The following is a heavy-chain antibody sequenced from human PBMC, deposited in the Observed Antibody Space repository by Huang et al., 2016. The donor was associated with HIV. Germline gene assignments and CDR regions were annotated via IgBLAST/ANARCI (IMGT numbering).Heavy chain of an antibody. V-gene: IGHV2-5*02. J-gene: IGHJ6*03. D-gene: IGHD1-26*01. CDR2: IYWDDDK. Sequence: QITLKESGPTLVKPTETLTLTCSFSGFSLNSTGVGVGWIRQPPGKALEWLALIYWDDDKRYMPSVRNKIIISRDTTKKQVVLTLTNVDRLDTGTYYCAHIGRLGDYYMDVWGNGTTVTVSS. CDR3: AHIGRLGDYYMDV. CDR1: GFSLNSTGVG.